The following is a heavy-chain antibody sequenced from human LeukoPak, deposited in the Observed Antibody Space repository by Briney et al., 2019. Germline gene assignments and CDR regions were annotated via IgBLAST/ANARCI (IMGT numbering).Heavy chain of an antibody. CDR2: INPNSGGT. CDR1: GYTFTGYY. CDR3: ARGYQLLYDAFDI. J-gene: IGHJ3*02. Sequence: EASVKVSCKASGYTFTGYYMHWVRQAPGQGLEWMGWINPNSGGTNYAQKFQGRVTMTRDTSISTAYMELSRLRSDNTAVYYCARGYQLLYDAFDIWGQGTMVTVSS. V-gene: IGHV1-2*02. D-gene: IGHD2-2*01.